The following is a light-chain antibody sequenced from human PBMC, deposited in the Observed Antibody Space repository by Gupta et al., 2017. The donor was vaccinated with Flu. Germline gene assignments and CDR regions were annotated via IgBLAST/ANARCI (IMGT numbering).Light chain of an antibody. V-gene: IGKV1-33*01. CDR1: HQIRKY. Sequence: PSTLSATAGDRVTITCPARHQIRKYLAWYQQKPGKAHKLLIYDASKGEKGVPCRFSGSGSGTDFTFAISCWQPDDFASYYCQQENNLPGTFGQGTQLEIK. CDR3: QQENNLPGT. J-gene: IGKJ2*02. CDR2: DAS.